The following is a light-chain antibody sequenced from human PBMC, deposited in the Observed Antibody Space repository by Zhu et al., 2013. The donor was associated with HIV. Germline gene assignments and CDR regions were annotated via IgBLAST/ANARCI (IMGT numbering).Light chain of an antibody. J-gene: IGKJ4*01. Sequence: DIQMTQSPSTLSASVGDRVTITCRASQTISNWLAWYQQKPGKAPKLLIYEASYLESGVPSRFSGSGSGAEFTLTISDLQPDDFATYYCQEYNSLPPLTFGGGTRWTSN. CDR1: QTISNW. CDR2: EAS. CDR3: QEYNSLPPLT. V-gene: IGKV1-5*03.